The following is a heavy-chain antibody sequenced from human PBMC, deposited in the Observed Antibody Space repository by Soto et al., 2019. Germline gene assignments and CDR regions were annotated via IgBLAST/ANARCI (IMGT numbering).Heavy chain of an antibody. V-gene: IGHV1-69*13. J-gene: IGHJ1*01. CDR2: ITPLFGTT. CDR3: VKDNAHPFAF. D-gene: IGHD3-3*01. Sequence: SVKVSCKASGATFRSFAFSWVRQAPGDGLEWVGGITPLFGTTNYAERLQGRVTITADESTSTVYMDLSSLTSEDSAVYFCVKDNAHPFAFWGQGTLVTVSS. CDR1: GATFRSFA.